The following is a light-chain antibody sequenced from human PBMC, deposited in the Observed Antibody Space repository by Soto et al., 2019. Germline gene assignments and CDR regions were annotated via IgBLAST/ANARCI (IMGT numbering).Light chain of an antibody. Sequence: EVVLSQSPGTLSFSPGERATLSCRASQTIYSRYLAWYQQKPGQAPRLLIFGASSRATGIPDRFSGSGSGTDFTLTISRLEPEDSAVYYCQQYGASLLTFGQGTKVEI. J-gene: IGKJ1*01. CDR3: QQYGASLLT. CDR2: GAS. V-gene: IGKV3-20*01. CDR1: QTIYSRY.